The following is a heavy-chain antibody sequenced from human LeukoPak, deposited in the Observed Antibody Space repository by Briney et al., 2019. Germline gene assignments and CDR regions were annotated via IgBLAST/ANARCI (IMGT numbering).Heavy chain of an antibody. D-gene: IGHD2-2*01. J-gene: IGHJ6*03. Sequence: SETLSLTCTVSGGSIDSYYWSWVRQFPGKGLEWMGYIYYTGSTNYNPSLKSRVTISVDTSKNQFSLKLSSVTAADTAVYYCARTTYCSSTSCYPYYYYYMDVWGKGTTVTVSS. CDR1: GGSIDSYY. V-gene: IGHV4-59*12. CDR2: IYYTGST. CDR3: ARTTYCSSTSCYPYYYYYMDV.